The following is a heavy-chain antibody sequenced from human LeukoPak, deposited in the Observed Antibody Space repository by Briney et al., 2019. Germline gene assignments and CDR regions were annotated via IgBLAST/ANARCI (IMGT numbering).Heavy chain of an antibody. D-gene: IGHD2-2*01. CDR3: ARLSRVVPAAINY. CDR1: GYTFTGYY. J-gene: IGHJ4*02. Sequence: ASVKVSRKASGYTFTGYYMHWVRQAPGQGLEWMGWINPNSGGTNYAQKFQGRVTMTRDTSISTAYMELSRLRSDDTAVYYCARLSRVVPAAINYWGQGTLVTVSS. V-gene: IGHV1-2*02. CDR2: INPNSGGT.